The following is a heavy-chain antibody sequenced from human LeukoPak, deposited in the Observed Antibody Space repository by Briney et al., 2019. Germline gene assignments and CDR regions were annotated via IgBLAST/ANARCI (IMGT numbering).Heavy chain of an antibody. Sequence: PSETLSLTCTVSGGSISSYYWSWIRQPPGKGLEWIGCIYYSGSTNYNPSLKSRVTISVDTSKNQFSLKLSSVTAADTAVYYCARLSGYSGSSIDYWGQGTLVTVSS. V-gene: IGHV4-59*08. CDR1: GGSISSYY. J-gene: IGHJ4*02. CDR2: IYYSGST. D-gene: IGHD6-6*01. CDR3: ARLSGYSGSSIDY.